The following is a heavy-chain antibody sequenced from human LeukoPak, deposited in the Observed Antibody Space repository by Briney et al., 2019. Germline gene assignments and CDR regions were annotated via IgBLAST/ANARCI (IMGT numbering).Heavy chain of an antibody. CDR3: ARPSDYDFWSGYPHDAFDI. CDR2: IYYSGST. Sequence: SETLSLTCTVSGGSISSSSYYWGWIRQPPGKGLEWIGSIYYSGSTYYNPSLKSRVTISVDTSKNQFSLKLSSVTAADTAVYYCARPSDYDFWSGYPHDAFDIWGQGTMVTDSS. V-gene: IGHV4-39*07. J-gene: IGHJ3*02. D-gene: IGHD3-3*01. CDR1: GGSISSSSYY.